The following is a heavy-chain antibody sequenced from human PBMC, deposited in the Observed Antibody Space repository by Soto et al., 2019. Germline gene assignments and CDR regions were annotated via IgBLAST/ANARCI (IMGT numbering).Heavy chain of an antibody. D-gene: IGHD2-8*01. CDR1: GFTFSDYY. Sequence: GGSLRLSCAASGFTFSDYYMSWIRQAPGKGLEWVSYISSSSSYTNYADSVKGRFTISRDNAKNSLYLQMSSLRDEDTAVYYCAKYCSSDVCFDYWGQGTLVTVSS. CDR2: ISSSSSYT. V-gene: IGHV3-11*06. J-gene: IGHJ4*02. CDR3: AKYCSSDVCFDY.